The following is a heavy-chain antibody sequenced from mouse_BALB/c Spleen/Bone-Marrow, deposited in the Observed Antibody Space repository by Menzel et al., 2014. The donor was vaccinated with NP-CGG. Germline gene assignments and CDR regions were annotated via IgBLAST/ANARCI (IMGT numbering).Heavy chain of an antibody. CDR2: INPESSTI. CDR1: GFDFSRYW. V-gene: IGHV4-1*02. Sequence: EVMLVESGGGLVQPGGSLKLSCTVSGFDFSRYWMSWVRQAPGKGLQWIGEINPESSTINYTPSLKDKFIISRDNAKNTLHLQMSKVRSEDTALYYCTRLTYYGLTDYWGQGTTLTVSS. D-gene: IGHD1-2*01. J-gene: IGHJ2*01. CDR3: TRLTYYGLTDY.